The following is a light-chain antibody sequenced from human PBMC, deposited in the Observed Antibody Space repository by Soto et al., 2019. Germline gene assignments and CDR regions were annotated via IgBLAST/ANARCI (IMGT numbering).Light chain of an antibody. V-gene: IGLV1-40*01. CDR2: GNS. Sequence: QSALAQPPSVSGAPGQKVTISCTGSSSNIGAGYDLHWYQQLPGTAPKLLLHGNSNRPAGVPDRFSGSKSGTSASLAITGLQAEDEADYYCQSYDSSLSACVFGSGTKVTVL. CDR1: SSNIGAGYD. CDR3: QSYDSSLSACV. J-gene: IGLJ1*01.